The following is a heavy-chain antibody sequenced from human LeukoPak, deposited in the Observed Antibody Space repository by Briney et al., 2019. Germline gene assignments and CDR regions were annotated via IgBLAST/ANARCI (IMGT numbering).Heavy chain of an antibody. D-gene: IGHD6-13*01. V-gene: IGHV3-11*01. CDR3: ARDRVAAAGTYYYYYYGMDV. CDR2: ISSSGSTI. CDR1: GFTFSDYY. Sequence: GGSLRLSCAVSGFTFSDYYMSWIRQAPGKGLEWVSYISSSGSTIYYADSVKGRFTISRDNAKNSLYLQMNSLRAEDTAVYYCARDRVAAAGTYYYYYYGMDVWGQGTTVTVS. J-gene: IGHJ6*02.